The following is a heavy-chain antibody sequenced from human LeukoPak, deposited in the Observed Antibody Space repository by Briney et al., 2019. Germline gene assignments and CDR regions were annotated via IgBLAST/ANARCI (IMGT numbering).Heavy chain of an antibody. J-gene: IGHJ5*02. CDR2: IYYSGST. CDR3: ARLELPRRDWFDP. V-gene: IGHV4-39*01. D-gene: IGHD1-26*01. CDR1: GGSISSSSYY. Sequence: PSETLSLTCTVSGGSISSSSYYWGWIRQPPGKGLEWIGSIYYSGSTYYNPSLKSRVTISVDTSKNQFSLKLSSVTAADTAVYYCARLELPRRDWFDPWGQGTLVTVSS.